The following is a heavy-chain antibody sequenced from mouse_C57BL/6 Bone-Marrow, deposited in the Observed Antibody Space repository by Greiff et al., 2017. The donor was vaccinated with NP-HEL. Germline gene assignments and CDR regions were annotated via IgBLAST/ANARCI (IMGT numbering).Heavy chain of an antibody. CDR3: SRGKRYGSYYFDY. CDR1: GYTFTSYW. CDR2: IDPSDSYT. V-gene: IGHV1-69*01. J-gene: IGHJ2*01. D-gene: IGHD1-1*01. Sequence: VQLQQPGAELVMPGASVKLSCKASGYTFTSYWMHWVKQRPGQGLEWIGEIDPSDSYTNYNQKFKVKSTLTVDKSSSTAYMQLSSLTSEDSADYYCSRGKRYGSYYFDYWGQGTTLTVSS.